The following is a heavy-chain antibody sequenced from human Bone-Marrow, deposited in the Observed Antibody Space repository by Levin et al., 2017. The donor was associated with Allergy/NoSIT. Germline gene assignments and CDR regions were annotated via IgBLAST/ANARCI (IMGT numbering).Heavy chain of an antibody. CDR2: INGGGAT. Sequence: GESLKISCAASGLIVSSYEMDWVRQAPGKGLEWVSWINGGGATLYADSVKGRFTISRDNTKNSVYLQMNSLRAEDTAIYYCASELELAAYDAFDIWGQGTMVTVSS. D-gene: IGHD1-26*01. CDR1: GLIVSSYE. J-gene: IGHJ3*02. CDR3: ASELELAAYDAFDI. V-gene: IGHV3-48*03.